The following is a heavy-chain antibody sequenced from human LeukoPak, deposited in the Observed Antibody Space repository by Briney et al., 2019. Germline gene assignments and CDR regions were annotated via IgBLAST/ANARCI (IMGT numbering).Heavy chain of an antibody. CDR1: GGTFTNLA. Sequence: ASVTVSCKASGGTFTNLAISWVRQAPGQGFEWMGRIIPTTGLASYAQKFQGRVTITADKSTSTAYMELSSLRSEDTAVYYCARAPPRLDGYILYYWGQGTLVTVSS. V-gene: IGHV1-69*04. CDR3: ARAPPRLDGYILYY. J-gene: IGHJ4*02. CDR2: IIPTTGLA. D-gene: IGHD5-24*01.